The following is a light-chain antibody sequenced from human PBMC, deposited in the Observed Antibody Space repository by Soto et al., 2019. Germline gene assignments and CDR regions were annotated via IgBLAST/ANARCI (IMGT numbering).Light chain of an antibody. CDR2: GAY. CDR3: QQYGSSPCT. J-gene: IGKJ2*02. V-gene: IGKV3-20*01. CDR1: QSVSSSY. Sequence: ENVLTQSPGTLSLSPGERATLSCRASQSVSSSYLAWYRQKPGQAPSLLIYGAYSRATGIPDRVSGSGSGTDFTLTISRLEPEDFAVYYCQQYGSSPCTFGQGTKLEIK.